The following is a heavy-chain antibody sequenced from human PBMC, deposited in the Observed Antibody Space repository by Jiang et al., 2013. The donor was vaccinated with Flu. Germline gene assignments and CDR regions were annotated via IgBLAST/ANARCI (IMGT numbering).Heavy chain of an antibody. CDR1: GDSVSSNSAA. D-gene: IGHD3-22*01. Sequence: SQTLSLTCAISGDSVSSNSAAWNWIRQSPSRGLEWLGRTYYRSKWYNDYAVSVKSRITINPDTSKNQFSLQLNSVTPEDTAVYYCARDYYDSSGYQRAEYFQHWGQGTLVTVS. J-gene: IGHJ1*01. CDR3: ARDYYDSSGYQRAEYFQH. CDR2: TYYRSKWYN. V-gene: IGHV6-1*01.